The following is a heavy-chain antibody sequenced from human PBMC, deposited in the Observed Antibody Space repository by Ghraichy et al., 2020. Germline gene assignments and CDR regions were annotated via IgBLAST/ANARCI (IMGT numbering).Heavy chain of an antibody. Sequence: SETLSLTCTVSGGSVSSGSYYWSWIRQPPGKGLEWIGYIYYSGSTNYNPSLKSRVTISVDTSKNQFSLKLSSVTAADTAVYYCARDQTWGYDILTGYYNSWFDPWGQGTLVTVSS. D-gene: IGHD3-9*01. CDR2: IYYSGST. J-gene: IGHJ5*02. CDR1: GGSVSSGSYY. CDR3: ARDQTWGYDILTGYYNSWFDP. V-gene: IGHV4-61*01.